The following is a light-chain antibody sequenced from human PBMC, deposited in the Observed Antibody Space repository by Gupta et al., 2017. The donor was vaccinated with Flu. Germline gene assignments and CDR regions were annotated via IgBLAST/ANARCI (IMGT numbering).Light chain of an antibody. J-gene: IGKJ1*01. CDR2: DAS. CDR1: QSVSSY. V-gene: IGKV3-11*01. CDR3: HQRSDWPWT. Sequence: AFTQSPATLSLSPGERATISCRASQSVSSYLHWYQQKPGQAPRLLIYDASNTVTGIPARFSGSGSGTEFTLTISSLEPEDFAVYYCHQRSDWPWTFGQGTKVEIK.